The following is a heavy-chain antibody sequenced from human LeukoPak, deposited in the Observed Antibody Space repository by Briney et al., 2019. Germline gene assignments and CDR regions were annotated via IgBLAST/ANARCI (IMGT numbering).Heavy chain of an antibody. CDR1: GFTFSSYA. V-gene: IGHV3-23*01. CDR2: ISGGGGST. CDR3: AKERDDSSGYYYAPAGLFDY. Sequence: GGSLRLSCAASGFTFSSYAMSWVRQAPGKGLEWVSAISGGGGSTYYADSVKGRFTISRDNSKNTLYLQMNSLRAEDTAVYYCAKERDDSSGYYYAPAGLFDYWGQGTLVTVSS. J-gene: IGHJ4*02. D-gene: IGHD3-22*01.